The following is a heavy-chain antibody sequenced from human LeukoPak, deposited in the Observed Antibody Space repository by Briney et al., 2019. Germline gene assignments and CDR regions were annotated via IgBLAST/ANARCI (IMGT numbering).Heavy chain of an antibody. CDR2: IYENGGTT. J-gene: IGHJ4*02. V-gene: IGHV3-23*01. CDR3: AKDFRIGYSAHFDY. CDR1: GFTFRSHA. D-gene: IGHD2-21*01. Sequence: GGSLRLSCVGSGFTFRSHAMSWVRQAPEKGLEFVSGIYENGGTTYYADSVKGRFSISRDNSKNTLYLQMDSLRGEDTAVYYCAKDFRIGYSAHFDYWGQEALVTVSS.